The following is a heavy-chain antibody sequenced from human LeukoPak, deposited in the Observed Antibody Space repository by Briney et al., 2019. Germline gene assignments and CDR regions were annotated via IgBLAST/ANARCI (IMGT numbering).Heavy chain of an antibody. CDR3: ARGASAYDFWSGYKYYFDY. Sequence: ASVKVSCKVSGYTLTELSMHWVRQAPGKGLEWMGGFDPEGGETIYAQKFQGRVTMTEDTSTDTAYMELSSLRSEDTAVYYCARGASAYDFWSGYKYYFDYWGQGTLVTVSS. CDR2: FDPEGGET. D-gene: IGHD3-3*01. V-gene: IGHV1-24*01. CDR1: GYTLTELS. J-gene: IGHJ4*02.